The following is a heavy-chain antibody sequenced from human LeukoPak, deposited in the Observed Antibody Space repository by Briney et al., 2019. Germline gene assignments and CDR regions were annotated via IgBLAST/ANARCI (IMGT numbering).Heavy chain of an antibody. CDR1: GFTFSSYS. J-gene: IGHJ4*02. CDR3: ARYDILTGYYYYFDY. CDR2: ISSSSSYI. V-gene: IGHV3-21*01. D-gene: IGHD3-9*01. Sequence: GGSLRLSCAASGFTFSSYSMNWVRQAPGKGLEWVSSISSSSSYIYYADSVKGRFTISRDNAKNSLYLQMNRLRAEDTAVYYCARYDILTGYYYYFDYWGQGTLVTVSS.